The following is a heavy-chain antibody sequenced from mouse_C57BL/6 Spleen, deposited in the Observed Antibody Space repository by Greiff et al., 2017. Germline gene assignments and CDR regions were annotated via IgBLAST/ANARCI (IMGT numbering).Heavy chain of an antibody. J-gene: IGHJ4*01. D-gene: IGHD1-1*01. CDR1: GFSLTSYG. Sequence: QVQLKESGPGLVAPSQSLSITCTVSGFSLTSYGVHWVSQPPGKGLEWLVVIWSDGSTTYNSALKSRLGISKADSKNQVFLKMNSLQTYDTAMYYCARQGYCSHYYAMDYWGQGTSVTVSS. CDR2: IWSDGST. CDR3: ARQGYCSHYYAMDY. V-gene: IGHV2-6-1*01.